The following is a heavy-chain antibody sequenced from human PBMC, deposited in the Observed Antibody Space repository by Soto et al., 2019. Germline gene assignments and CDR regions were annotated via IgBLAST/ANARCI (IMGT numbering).Heavy chain of an antibody. CDR1: GCIFSEST. CDR3: VNQEPGLGGVAFDY. J-gene: IGHJ4*02. V-gene: IGHV3-64D*06. D-gene: IGHD3-16*01. Sequence: GGSLRLSWSASGCIFSESTIYWGRQVPGKGLEAISAVSTSGRSTYYADSVKDRFTISRDNSKNTLFLQMGSLGPDDTAIYYWVNQEPGLGGVAFDYSGQGPQVTVYS. CDR2: VSTSGRST.